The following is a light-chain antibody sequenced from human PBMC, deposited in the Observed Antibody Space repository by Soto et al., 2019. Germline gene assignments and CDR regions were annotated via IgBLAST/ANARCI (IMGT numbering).Light chain of an antibody. CDR3: AAWDGSLKGVV. Sequence: QSVLTQPPSASGTPGQRVTLSCSGSSSNIGSNTVNWYQQFPGTAPKLLMYNNNQRPSGVPDRFSGSKSGTSASLAISGLQSEDEADYYWAAWDGSLKGVVFGGGPKLTVL. CDR2: NNN. CDR1: SSNIGSNT. J-gene: IGLJ2*01. V-gene: IGLV1-44*01.